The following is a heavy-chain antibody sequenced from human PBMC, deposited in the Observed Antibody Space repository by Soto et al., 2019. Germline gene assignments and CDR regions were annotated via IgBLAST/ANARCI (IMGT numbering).Heavy chain of an antibody. Sequence: ASVKVSCKASGYTFTSYDINWVRQATGQGLEWMGWMNPNSGNTGYAQKFQGRVTMTRNTSISTAYMELSSLRSEDTAVYYCARAKSVVVAATFRRKVTQGGMDVWGQGTMVTVSS. CDR1: GYTFTSYD. V-gene: IGHV1-8*01. J-gene: IGHJ6*02. CDR3: ARAKSVVVAATFRRKVTQGGMDV. CDR2: MNPNSGNT. D-gene: IGHD2-15*01.